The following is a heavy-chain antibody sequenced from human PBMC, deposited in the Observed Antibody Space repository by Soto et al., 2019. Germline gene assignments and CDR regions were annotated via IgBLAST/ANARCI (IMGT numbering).Heavy chain of an antibody. Sequence: PSETLSLTCTVSGGSIYSYYWTWIRQPPGKGLEWIGYIHYSGSTKYNPSLKSRVTMSADTSKNQFSLKLNSVTAADTAVYYCARMNYYDTSGYPFDYWGQGMMVTVSS. D-gene: IGHD3-22*01. V-gene: IGHV4-59*01. CDR2: IHYSGST. J-gene: IGHJ4*02. CDR1: GGSIYSYY. CDR3: ARMNYYDTSGYPFDY.